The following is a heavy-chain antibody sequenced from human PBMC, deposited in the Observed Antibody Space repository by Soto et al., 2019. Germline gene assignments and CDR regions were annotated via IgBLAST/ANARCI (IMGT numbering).Heavy chain of an antibody. Sequence: GGALRLSCAASGFTFRNYAMSLARQAPRKGLECVSAISGSGGSTYYADSVKGRFTISRDNSKNTLYLQMNSLRAEDTAVYYCAKDLRSAWYFNYFDYWGQGTLVTVSS. J-gene: IGHJ4*02. CDR3: AKDLRSAWYFNYFDY. V-gene: IGHV3-23*01. CDR1: GFTFRNYA. CDR2: ISGSGGST. D-gene: IGHD6-19*01.